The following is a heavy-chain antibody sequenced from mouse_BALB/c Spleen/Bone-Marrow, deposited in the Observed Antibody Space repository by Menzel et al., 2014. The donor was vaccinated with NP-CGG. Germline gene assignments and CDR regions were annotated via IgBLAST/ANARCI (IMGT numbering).Heavy chain of an antibody. Sequence: VQLQQSGTELAKPGASVKMSCKASGYTFTNSWMHWVKRRPEQGLEWIGYINPSTGYTDYNQKFKDKATLTADKSSSTAYMQLSSLTSEDSAVYYCTRDTSGYVDYWGQGTTLTVS. CDR2: INPSTGYT. CDR3: TRDTSGYVDY. CDR1: GYTFTNSW. V-gene: IGHV1-7*01. D-gene: IGHD3-2*01. J-gene: IGHJ2*01.